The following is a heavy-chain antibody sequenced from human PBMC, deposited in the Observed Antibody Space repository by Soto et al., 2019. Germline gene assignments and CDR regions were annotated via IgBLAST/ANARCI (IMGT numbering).Heavy chain of an antibody. CDR1: GFTFSSSG. CDR2: ISYDVTNK. Sequence: QVQLVESGGGVVQPGRSLRLSCAASGFTFSSSGMHWVRQAPGKGLEWVAVISYDVTNKDFADSVKGRFTISRDNSKNTVYLQMTSLRAEDTAVYYCATSRGSDYYYSYGMYVWGQGTTVTVSS. J-gene: IGHJ6*02. CDR3: ATSRGSDYYYSYGMYV. V-gene: IGHV3-30*19. D-gene: IGHD3-10*01.